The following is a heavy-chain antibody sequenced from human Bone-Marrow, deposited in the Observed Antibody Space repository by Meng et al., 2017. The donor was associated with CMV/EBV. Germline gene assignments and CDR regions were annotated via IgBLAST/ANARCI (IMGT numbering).Heavy chain of an antibody. CDR1: GYSFTSYW. CDR2: IYPGDSDT. D-gene: IGHD1-14*01. Sequence: GESLKISCKGSGYSFTSYWIGWVCQMPGKGLEWMGIIYPGDSDTRYSPSFQGQVTISADKSISTAYLQWSSLKASDTAMYYCARHGAAGGSSYYFDYWGQGPLVTVSS. CDR3: ARHGAAGGSSYYFDY. J-gene: IGHJ4*02. V-gene: IGHV5-51*01.